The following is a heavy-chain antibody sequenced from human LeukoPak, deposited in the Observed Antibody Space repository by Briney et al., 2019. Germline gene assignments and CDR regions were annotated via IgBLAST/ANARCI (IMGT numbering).Heavy chain of an antibody. CDR1: GFTFSSYS. CDR2: ISSSSSYI. Sequence: GGSLRLSCAASGFTFSSYSMNWVRQAPGKGLEWVSSISSSSSYIYYADSVKGRFTISRDNAKNSLYLQINSLRAEDTAVYYCARGFSGTADYWGQGTLVTVSS. D-gene: IGHD1-1*01. CDR3: ARGFSGTADY. V-gene: IGHV3-21*01. J-gene: IGHJ4*02.